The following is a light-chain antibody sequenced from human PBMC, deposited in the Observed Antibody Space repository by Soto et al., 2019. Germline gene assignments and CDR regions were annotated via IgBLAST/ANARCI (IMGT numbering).Light chain of an antibody. J-gene: IGKJ5*01. CDR3: QQFNSYPL. CDR1: QGISSA. CDR2: DAS. Sequence: AIQLTQSPSSLSASVGDRVTITCRASQGISSALAWYQQKPVKAPKLLIYDASSLESGVPSRFSGSGAGTDFTLTISSLQPEDFATYYCQQFNSYPLFGQGTRLEIK. V-gene: IGKV1-13*02.